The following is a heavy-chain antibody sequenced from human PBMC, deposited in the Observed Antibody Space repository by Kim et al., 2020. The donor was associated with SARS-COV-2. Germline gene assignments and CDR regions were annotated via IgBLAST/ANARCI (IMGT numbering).Heavy chain of an antibody. V-gene: IGHV7-4-1*02. CDR2: INTNTGNP. Sequence: ASVKVSCKASGYTFSTYAMNWVRQAPGQGLEWMGWINTNTGNPTYAQDFTGRLVFSLDTFGSTAYLQISSLKAEDTAVYYCARGLLVDNSISSAGSIFDYWGQGTLVTVSS. J-gene: IGHJ4*02. D-gene: IGHD6-13*01. CDR3: ARGLLVDNSISSAGSIFDY. CDR1: GYTFSTYA.